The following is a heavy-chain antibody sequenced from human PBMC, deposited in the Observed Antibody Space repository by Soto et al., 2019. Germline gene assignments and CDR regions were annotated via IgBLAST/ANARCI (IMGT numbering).Heavy chain of an antibody. J-gene: IGHJ4*02. V-gene: IGHV3-48*03. CDR2: ISSSGSTI. CDR3: ARGGSSPGGFDY. D-gene: IGHD6-6*01. CDR1: GFTFSSYE. Sequence: VGSLRLSCAASGFTFSSYEMNWVRQAPGKGLEWVSYISSSGSTIYYADSVKGRFTTSRDNAKNSLYLQMNSLRAEDTAVYYCARGGSSPGGFDYWGQGTLVTVSS.